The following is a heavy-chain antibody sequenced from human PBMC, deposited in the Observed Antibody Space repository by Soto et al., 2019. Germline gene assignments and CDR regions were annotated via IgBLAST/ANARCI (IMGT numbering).Heavy chain of an antibody. CDR1: GDSVSINSAA. CDR3: AKALGSSFLYNAEYFHY. Sequence: SQPLSLTCAISGDSVSINSAAWNWIRQSPSRCLEWLGRTYYRSKWYNHYAVSVKSRITVNPDTSKNQFSLQLNSVTPEDTALYYCAKALGSSFLYNAEYFHYWGQGTLVTVSS. CDR2: TYYRSKWYN. D-gene: IGHD3-3*01. V-gene: IGHV6-1*01. J-gene: IGHJ1*01.